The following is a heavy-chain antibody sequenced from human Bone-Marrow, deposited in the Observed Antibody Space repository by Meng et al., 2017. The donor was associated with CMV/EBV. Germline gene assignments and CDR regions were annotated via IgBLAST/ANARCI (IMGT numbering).Heavy chain of an antibody. CDR3: ARSASSGSYFSWFDP. CDR1: GGSISSYY. CDR2: IYYSGNT. Sequence: SETLSLTCTVSGGSISSYYWNWIRQSPGKGLEWIGYIYYSGNTDYNPSLKSRVTISVDTSKNQFSLKLSSVTAADTALYYCARSASSGSYFSWFDPWGQGTLVPVSS. J-gene: IGHJ5*02. D-gene: IGHD1-26*01. V-gene: IGHV4-59*01.